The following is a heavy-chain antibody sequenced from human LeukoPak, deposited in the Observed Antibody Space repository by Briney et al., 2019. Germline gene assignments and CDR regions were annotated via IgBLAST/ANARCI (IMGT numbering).Heavy chain of an antibody. CDR1: GFTFSSYW. CDR3: ARPPSEIGGYYPAYFRH. V-gene: IGHV3-74*01. Sequence: GVSLRLSCAPSGFTFSSYWVHWVRQSPGEGLVWVSRIKSDGSTRYADSVEGRFTISRDNAKNTVSRQVTSLIREHTCVYFGARPPSEIGGYYPAYFRHWGQGTLVIVSS. J-gene: IGHJ1*01. D-gene: IGHD3-22*01. CDR2: IKSDGST.